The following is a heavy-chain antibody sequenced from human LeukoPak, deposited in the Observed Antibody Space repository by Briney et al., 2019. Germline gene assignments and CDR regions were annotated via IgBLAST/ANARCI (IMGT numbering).Heavy chain of an antibody. J-gene: IGHJ4*02. CDR1: GFTFSDYY. D-gene: IGHD6-19*01. CDR2: ISSSGSTI. V-gene: IGHV3-11*04. CDR3: ARDGAGYSSGWYGGDY. Sequence: PGGSLRLSCAASGFTFSDYYMSWIRQAPGKGLEWVSYISSSGSTIYYADSVKGRFTISRDNSKNTLYLQMNSLRAEDTAVYYCARDGAGYSSGWYGGDYWGQGTLVTVSS.